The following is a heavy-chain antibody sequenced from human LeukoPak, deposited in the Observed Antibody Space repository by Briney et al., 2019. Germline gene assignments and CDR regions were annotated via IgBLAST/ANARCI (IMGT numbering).Heavy chain of an antibody. Sequence: GGSLRLSCAASGFTFSSYAMSWVRQAPGKGLEWVANIKQDGSEKYYVDSVKGRFTISRDNAKNSLYLQMNSLRAEDTAVYYCARARVVTKWIDYWGQGTLVTVSS. CDR3: ARARVVTKWIDY. D-gene: IGHD2-21*02. J-gene: IGHJ4*02. V-gene: IGHV3-7*03. CDR2: IKQDGSEK. CDR1: GFTFSSYA.